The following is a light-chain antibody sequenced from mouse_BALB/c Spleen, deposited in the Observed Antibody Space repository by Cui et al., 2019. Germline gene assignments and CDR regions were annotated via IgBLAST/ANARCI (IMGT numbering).Light chain of an antibody. Sequence: QIVLTQSPALMSASPAEKVTMPSSASSRVSYIYRYQQKPRSSPKPWIYLTTNLASAIPTRFSVSGSGTSYSLTISSMEAENAATYYCQQGSSNPPTFGGGTKLEIK. CDR3: QQGSSNPPT. CDR2: LTT. J-gene: IGKJ2*01. V-gene: IGKV4-68*01. CDR1: SRVSY.